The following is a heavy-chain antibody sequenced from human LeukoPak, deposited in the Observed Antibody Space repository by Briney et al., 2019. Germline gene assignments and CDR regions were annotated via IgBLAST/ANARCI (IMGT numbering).Heavy chain of an antibody. V-gene: IGHV5-51*01. CDR1: GYSFTIFG. CDR3: ARRVTYGSGRYWNTNNWFDP. D-gene: IGHD3-10*01. J-gene: IGHJ5*02. CDR2: IYPGDSDT. Sequence: GESLKISCKGSGYSFTIFGIAWVRQMPGKGLEWMGIIYPGDSDTRYSPSFQGQVTISADKSTSTAYLQWSSLKASDSAMYYCARRVTYGSGRYWNTNNWFDPWGQGTLVTVSS.